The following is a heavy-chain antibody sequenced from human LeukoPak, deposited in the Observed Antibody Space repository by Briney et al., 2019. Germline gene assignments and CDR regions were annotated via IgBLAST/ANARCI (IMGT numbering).Heavy chain of an antibody. CDR3: AREVELLYGGIDFDY. Sequence: ASVKVSCKASGYTFTGYYMHWVRQAPGQGREGMGWINPNSGGTNYAQKFQGRVTMTRDTSISTAYMELSRLRSDDTAVYYCAREVELLYGGIDFDYWGQGTLVTVSS. V-gene: IGHV1-2*02. D-gene: IGHD2-2*02. CDR1: GYTFTGYY. CDR2: INPNSGGT. J-gene: IGHJ4*02.